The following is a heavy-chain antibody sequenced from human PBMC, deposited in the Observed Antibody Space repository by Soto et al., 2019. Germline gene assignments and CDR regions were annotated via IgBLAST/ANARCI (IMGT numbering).Heavy chain of an antibody. CDR3: ARRRGDGYNAFDI. D-gene: IGHD3-10*01. Sequence: TSETLSLTCTVSGGSISSSYWSWIRQPPGKGLEWIGYIFYLGGTSYKPSLRSRVTISIDTSKNQFSLRLNSVTAADTAVYYCARRRGDGYNAFDIWGQGTMVTVSS. CDR1: GGSISSSY. J-gene: IGHJ3*02. CDR2: IFYLGGT. V-gene: IGHV4-59*08.